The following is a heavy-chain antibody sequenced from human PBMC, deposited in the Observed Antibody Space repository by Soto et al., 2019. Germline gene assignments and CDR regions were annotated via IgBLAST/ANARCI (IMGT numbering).Heavy chain of an antibody. D-gene: IGHD3-22*01. Sequence: WETLSLTCTVSGGSISSSSYYWGWIRQPPGKGLEWIGSIYYSGSTYYNPSLKSRVTISVDTSKNQFSLKLSSVTAADTAVYYCAGTLSTYYYDSSGYYPFDYWGQGTLVTVSS. V-gene: IGHV4-39*01. CDR3: AGTLSTYYYDSSGYYPFDY. CDR2: IYYSGST. CDR1: GGSISSSSYY. J-gene: IGHJ4*02.